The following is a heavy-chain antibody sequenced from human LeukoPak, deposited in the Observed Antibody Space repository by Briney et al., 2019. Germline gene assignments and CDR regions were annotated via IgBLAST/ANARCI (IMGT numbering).Heavy chain of an antibody. D-gene: IGHD6-19*01. V-gene: IGHV4-38-2*02. J-gene: IGHJ4*02. Sequence: SETLSLTCTVSGYSISSGYYWGWIRQPPGKGLEWIGSIYHRGSTYYNPSLKSRVTISVDTSKNQFSLKLSSVTAADTAVYYCARDRYAPPYSSGWYVSPFDYWGQGTLVTVSS. CDR1: GYSISSGYY. CDR2: IYHRGST. CDR3: ARDRYAPPYSSGWYVSPFDY.